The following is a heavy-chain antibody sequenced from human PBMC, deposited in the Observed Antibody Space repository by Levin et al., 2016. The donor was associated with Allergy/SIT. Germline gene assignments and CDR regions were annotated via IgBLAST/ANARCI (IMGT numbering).Heavy chain of an antibody. Sequence: SVKVSCKASGGTFSSYAISWVRQAPGQGLEWMGGIIPIFGTANYAQKFQGRVTITADESTSTAYMELSSLRSEDTAVYYCARDGVPYYDSSGQNRLPLDIWGQGTMVTVSS. CDR3: ARDGVPYYDSSGQNRLPLDI. J-gene: IGHJ3*02. D-gene: IGHD3-22*01. V-gene: IGHV1-69*13. CDR2: IIPIFGTA. CDR1: GGTFSSYA.